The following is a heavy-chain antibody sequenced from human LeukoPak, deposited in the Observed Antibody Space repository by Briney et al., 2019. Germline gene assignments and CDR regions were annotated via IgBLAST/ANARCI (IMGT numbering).Heavy chain of an antibody. CDR1: GGTFSSYA. J-gene: IGHJ4*02. Sequence: ASVKVSCKASGGTFSSYAISWVRQAPGQGLEWMGGIIPILGIANYAQKFQGRVTITADKFTSTAYMELSSLRSEDTAVYYCARVPTNGDTAMVLWGQGTLVTVSS. CDR3: ARVPTNGDTAMVL. CDR2: IIPILGIA. D-gene: IGHD5-18*01. V-gene: IGHV1-69*10.